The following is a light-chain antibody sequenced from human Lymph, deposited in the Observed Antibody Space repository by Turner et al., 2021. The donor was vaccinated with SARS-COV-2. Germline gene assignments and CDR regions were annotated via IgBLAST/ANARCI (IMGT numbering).Light chain of an antibody. V-gene: IGKV1-13*02. CDR1: QAITSA. CDR3: QQFNSYPLT. Sequence: AIQLTQSPSSLSASVGDRVTITCRASQAITSALAWSQQKPGKAPKLLIYDASSFESGVPSRFSGSGSGTDFTLTISSLQPEDFATYYCQQFNSYPLTFGGGTKVEIK. CDR2: DAS. J-gene: IGKJ4*01.